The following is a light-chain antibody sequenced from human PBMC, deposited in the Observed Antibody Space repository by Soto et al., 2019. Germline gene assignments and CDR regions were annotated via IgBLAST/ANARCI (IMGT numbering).Light chain of an antibody. Sequence: VFTQSPCTLSLSPGERATLSCRASQTVSNNYLAWYQQKPGQAPRLLIYDASSRATGIPDRFSGGGSGTDFTLTISRLEPEDFAVYYCQQYNNWPPITFGQGTRLEL. CDR2: DAS. CDR1: QTVSNNY. V-gene: IGKV3-20*01. CDR3: QQYNNWPPIT. J-gene: IGKJ5*01.